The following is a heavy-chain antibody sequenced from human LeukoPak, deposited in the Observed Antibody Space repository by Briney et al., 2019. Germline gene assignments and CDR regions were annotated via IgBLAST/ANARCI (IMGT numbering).Heavy chain of an antibody. CDR2: INHSGST. J-gene: IGHJ5*02. V-gene: IGHV4-34*01. CDR1: GGSFSGYY. D-gene: IGHD3-22*01. CDR3: ARSFITRSIWFDP. Sequence: KPSETLSLTCAVYGGSFSGYYWSWIRQPPGKGLEWIGEINHSGSTNYNPSLKSRVTISVDTSKNQFSLKLSSVTAADTAVYYCARSFITRSIWFDPWGQGTLVTVSS.